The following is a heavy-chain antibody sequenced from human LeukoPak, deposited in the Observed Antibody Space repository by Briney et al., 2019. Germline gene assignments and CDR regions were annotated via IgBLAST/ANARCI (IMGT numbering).Heavy chain of an antibody. V-gene: IGHV3-23*01. D-gene: IGHD3-10*01. CDR2: ISGTTSGT. Sequence: PGGSLRLSCAASGFTFSTCARSWVRQAPGKGLEWVSGISGTTSGTYYADSVKGRFTISRDNSKNTLFLQVNSLRAEDTAVYYCAKVRGYFYHGLDVWGQGTTVTVSS. J-gene: IGHJ6*02. CDR3: AKVRGYFYHGLDV. CDR1: GFTFSTCA.